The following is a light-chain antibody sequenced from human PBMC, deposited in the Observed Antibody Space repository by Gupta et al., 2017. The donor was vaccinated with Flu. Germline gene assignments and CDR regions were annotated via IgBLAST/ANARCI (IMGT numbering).Light chain of an antibody. CDR1: QSVTSS. Sequence: EIVLAQSPVTLSLSPGEGATLSCRASQSVTSSLAWYQQKPGQAPRLLIYGASTRAAGIPDRFSGSGSGTDFSLTIDKGEPEDFAVYFCQQYGSSSPWTFGQGTKVEVK. V-gene: IGKV3-20*01. J-gene: IGKJ1*01. CDR2: GAS. CDR3: QQYGSSSPWT.